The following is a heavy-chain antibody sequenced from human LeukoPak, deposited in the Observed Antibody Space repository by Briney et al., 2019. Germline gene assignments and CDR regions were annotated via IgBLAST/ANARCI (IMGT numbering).Heavy chain of an antibody. J-gene: IGHJ3*02. Sequence: SETLSLTCTVSGVSIISSTYYWGWLRQPPGKGLEWIGSIYYSVTTYYNPSLKSRVTISVDTSRNQFSLKLSSVTAAATAVFHCARHSRGYYDSTGYYYGSHAFDICGQGTMVTVSS. CDR2: IYYSVTT. CDR3: ARHSRGYYDSTGYYYGSHAFDI. D-gene: IGHD3-22*01. V-gene: IGHV4-39*01. CDR1: GVSIISSTYY.